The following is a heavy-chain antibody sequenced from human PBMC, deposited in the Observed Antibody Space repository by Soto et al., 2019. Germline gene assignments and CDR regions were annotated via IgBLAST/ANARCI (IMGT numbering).Heavy chain of an antibody. Sequence: GESLKISCKGSGYSFTSYWIGWVRQMPGKGLEWMGIIYPGDSDTRYSPSFQGQVTISADKSISTAYLQWSSLKASDTAMYYCVTSGSSSWFWGEQGWFDPWGQGTLVTVSS. CDR1: GYSFTSYW. CDR3: VTSGSSSWFWGEQGWFDP. D-gene: IGHD6-13*01. V-gene: IGHV5-51*01. J-gene: IGHJ5*02. CDR2: IYPGDSDT.